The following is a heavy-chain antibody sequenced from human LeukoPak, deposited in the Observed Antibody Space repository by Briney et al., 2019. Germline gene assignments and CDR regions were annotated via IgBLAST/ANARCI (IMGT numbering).Heavy chain of an antibody. CDR1: GDSVSSGSYY. Sequence: SETLSLTCSVSGDSVSSGSYYWSWLRQPPGKGLEWIGHISYRGSTNYNPSLKSRVTILVDTSKNQFSLNLRSVTAADSAVYYCAGAPNPDFFDYWGQGPLATVSS. J-gene: IGHJ4*02. CDR3: AGAPNPDFFDY. V-gene: IGHV4-61*01. CDR2: ISYRGST.